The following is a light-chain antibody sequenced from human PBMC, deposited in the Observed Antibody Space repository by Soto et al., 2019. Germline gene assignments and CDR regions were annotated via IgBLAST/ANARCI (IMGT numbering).Light chain of an antibody. V-gene: IGLV3-25*03. CDR2: KDS. CDR3: QSADSSGPYVV. Sequence: SYELTQPPSVSVSPGQTARITCSGDALPKQYAYWYQQKPGQAPVLVIYKDSERPSGIPERFSGSSSGTTVTLTISGVQAEDEADYYCQSADSSGPYVVFGGWTQLTVL. CDR1: ALPKQY. J-gene: IGLJ2*01.